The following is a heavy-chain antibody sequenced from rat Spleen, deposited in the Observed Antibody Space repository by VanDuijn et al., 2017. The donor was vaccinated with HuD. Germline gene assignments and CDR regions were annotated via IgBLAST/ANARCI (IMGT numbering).Heavy chain of an antibody. J-gene: IGHJ1*01. Sequence: EVQLVESDGGLVQPGRSLKLSCAASGFTFSDYGMAWVRQAPTKGLEWVATISYDGSNTYYRDSVKGRFTISRDNAENTLFLQMNSLRSEDTATYYCARHIPFNYGGYTNWYFDFWGPGTMVTVSS. V-gene: IGHV5-29*01. CDR3: ARHIPFNYGGYTNWYFDF. D-gene: IGHD1-11*01. CDR2: ISYDGSNT. CDR1: GFTFSDYG.